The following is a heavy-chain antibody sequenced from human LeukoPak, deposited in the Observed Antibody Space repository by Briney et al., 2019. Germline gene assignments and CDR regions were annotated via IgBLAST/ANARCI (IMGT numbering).Heavy chain of an antibody. D-gene: IGHD2-15*01. CDR1: GFTFSSYA. J-gene: IGHJ4*02. CDR2: ISYDGGNK. Sequence: GGSLRLSCAASGFTFSSYAMHWVRQAPGKGLEWVAVISYDGGNKYYADSVKGRFTISRDNSKNTLYLQMNSLRAEDTAVYYCARDQVVVVAATTWDAFDYWGQGTLVTVSS. CDR3: ARDQVVVVAATTWDAFDY. V-gene: IGHV3-30-3*01.